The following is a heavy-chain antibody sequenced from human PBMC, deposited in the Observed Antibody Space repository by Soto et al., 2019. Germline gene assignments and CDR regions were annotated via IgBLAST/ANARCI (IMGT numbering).Heavy chain of an antibody. CDR3: AKREGYSYGPNYYYYYMDV. CDR2: ISGSGGST. V-gene: IGHV3-23*01. Sequence: GGSLRLSCAASGFTFSSYAMSWVRQAPGKGLEWVSAISGSGGSTYYADSVKGRFTISRDNSKNTLYLQMNSLRAEDTDVYYCAKREGYSYGPNYYYYYMDVWGKGTTVTVSS. D-gene: IGHD5-18*01. CDR1: GFTFSSYA. J-gene: IGHJ6*03.